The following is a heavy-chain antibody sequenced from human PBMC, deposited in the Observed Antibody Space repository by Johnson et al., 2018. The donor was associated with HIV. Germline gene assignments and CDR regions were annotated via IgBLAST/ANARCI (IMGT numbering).Heavy chain of an antibody. D-gene: IGHD1-26*01. CDR1: GFTVSSNY. V-gene: IGHV3-53*01. Sequence: VKLVESGGGLIQPGGSLRLSCAASGFTVSSNYMSWVRQAPGKGLEWVSVIYSGGSTYYADSVKGRFTISRDNSKNTLYLQMNSLRAEDTAVYYCARERGGELPDAFDIWGQGTMVTVSS. CDR3: ARERGGELPDAFDI. J-gene: IGHJ3*02. CDR2: IYSGGST.